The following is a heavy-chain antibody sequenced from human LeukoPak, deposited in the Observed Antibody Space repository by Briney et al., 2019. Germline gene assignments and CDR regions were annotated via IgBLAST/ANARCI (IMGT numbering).Heavy chain of an antibody. CDR2: INHSGST. Sequence: SETLSLTCAVYGVSFSGYYWSWIRQPPGKGLEWIGEINHSGSTNYNPSLKSRVTISVDTSKNQFSLKLSSVTAADTAVYYCARDPPRGYGLDVWGPGITVTVS. CDR1: GVSFSGYY. V-gene: IGHV4-34*01. J-gene: IGHJ6*02. CDR3: ARDPPRGYGLDV.